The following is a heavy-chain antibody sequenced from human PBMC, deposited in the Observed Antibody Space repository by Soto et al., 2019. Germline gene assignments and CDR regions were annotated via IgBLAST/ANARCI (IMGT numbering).Heavy chain of an antibody. V-gene: IGHV3-33*01. CDR3: AREMSRDSSGYYQPGAFDI. Sequence: PGGSLRLSCAASGFTFSSYGMHWVRQAPGKGLEWVAVIWYDGSNKYYADSVKGRFTISRDNSKNTLYLQMNSLRAEDTAVYYCAREMSRDSSGYYQPGAFDIWGQGTMVTVSS. J-gene: IGHJ3*02. CDR1: GFTFSSYG. CDR2: IWYDGSNK. D-gene: IGHD3-22*01.